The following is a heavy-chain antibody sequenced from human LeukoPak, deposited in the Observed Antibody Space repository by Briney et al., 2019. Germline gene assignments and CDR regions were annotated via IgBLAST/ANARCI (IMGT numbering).Heavy chain of an antibody. CDR1: GYTFANYY. Sequence: ASVKISCKASGYTFANYYIHLVRQAPGQGLEWMGWINPNSGGTNYAQKFQGRVTMTRDTSISTAYMELSRLRSDDTAVYYCARDLHDYGDYALRWGQGTLVTVSS. CDR3: ARDLHDYGDYALR. V-gene: IGHV1-2*02. D-gene: IGHD4-17*01. CDR2: INPNSGGT. J-gene: IGHJ4*02.